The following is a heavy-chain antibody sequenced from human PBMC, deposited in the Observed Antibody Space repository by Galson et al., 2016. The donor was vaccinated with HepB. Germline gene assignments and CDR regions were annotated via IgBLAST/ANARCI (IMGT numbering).Heavy chain of an antibody. CDR2: IFYTGSA. CDR3: AKPDYSDRHTFDV. Sequence: LSLTCTVSGGSISSSSHWWGWIRQPPGKGLEWIGNIFYTGSAYHNPSLKSRVSISVDTSKNQFSLKLTSVTAADTAVYYCAKPDYSDRHTFDVWGQGTMVTVSS. CDR1: GGSISSSSHW. D-gene: IGHD4-17*01. J-gene: IGHJ3*01. V-gene: IGHV4-39*01.